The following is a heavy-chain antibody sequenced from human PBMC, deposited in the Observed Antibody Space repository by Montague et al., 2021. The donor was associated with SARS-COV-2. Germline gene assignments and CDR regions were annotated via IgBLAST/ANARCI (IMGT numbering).Heavy chain of an antibody. D-gene: IGHD3-22*01. CDR1: GGSISSSSYY. CDR3: ARGRQHFNMIVVVMTGGEYYFDY. CDR2: IYYRGRT. V-gene: IGHV4-39*01. J-gene: IGHJ4*02. Sequence: SETLSLTCTVSGGSISSSSYYWAWIRQPPGKGLEWIGSIYYRGRTYYNPSLKSRVFISVDTSKNQLSLTLTSVTAADTAVYYCARGRQHFNMIVVVMTGGEYYFDYWGQGTLVTVSS.